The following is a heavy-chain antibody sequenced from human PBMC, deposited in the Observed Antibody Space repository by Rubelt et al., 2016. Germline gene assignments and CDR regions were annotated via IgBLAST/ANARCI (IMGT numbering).Heavy chain of an antibody. D-gene: IGHD3-22*01. CDR1: GYTFTGYY. J-gene: IGHJ4*02. Sequence: QVQLVQSGAEVKKPGASVKVSCKASGYTFTGYYMHWVRQAPGQGLEWMGWINPNSGGTNYAPKFQGRVTMTRDTSISTAYMELSRLRSDDTAVYYCARFAIGGHSSGYLFDYWGQGTLVTVSS. CDR3: ARFAIGGHSSGYLFDY. V-gene: IGHV1-2*02. CDR2: INPNSGGT.